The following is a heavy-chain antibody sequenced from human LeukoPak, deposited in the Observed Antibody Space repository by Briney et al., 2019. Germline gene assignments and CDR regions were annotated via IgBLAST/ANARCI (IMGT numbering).Heavy chain of an antibody. J-gene: IGHJ6*02. CDR1: GGSFSGYY. D-gene: IGHD2-15*01. CDR3: ASQAYCSGGSCSSDRNHYYYGMDV. Sequence: SETLSLTYAVYGGSFSGYYWSWIRQPPGKGLEWIGESNHSGSTNYNPSLKSRVTITVDTSKNQFSLKLSSVTAADTAVYYCASQAYCSGGSCSSDRNHYYYGMDVWGQGTTVTVSS. V-gene: IGHV4-34*01. CDR2: SNHSGST.